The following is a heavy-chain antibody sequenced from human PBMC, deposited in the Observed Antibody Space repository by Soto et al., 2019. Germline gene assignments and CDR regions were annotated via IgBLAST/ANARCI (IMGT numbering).Heavy chain of an antibody. V-gene: IGHV1-69*13. D-gene: IGHD3-10*01. CDR3: ASYPGSGSYRLDY. J-gene: IGHJ4*02. CDR1: GGTFSSYA. Sequence: SVKVSCKASGGTFSSYAISWVRQAPGQGLEWMGGIIPIFGTANYAQKFQGRVTITADESTSTAYMELSSLRSEDTAVYYCASYPGSGSYRLDYWGQGALVTVSS. CDR2: IIPIFGTA.